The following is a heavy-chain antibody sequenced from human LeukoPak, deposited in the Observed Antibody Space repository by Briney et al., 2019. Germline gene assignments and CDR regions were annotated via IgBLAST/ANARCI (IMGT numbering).Heavy chain of an antibody. CDR1: GGSISSSSYY. Sequence: SETLSLTCTVSGGSISSSSYYWGWIRQPPGKGLEWIGSIYYSGSTYYNPSLKSRVTISVDTSKNQSSLKLSSVTAADTAVYYCAPYDFSSAAFDIWGQGTMVTVSS. CDR3: APYDFSSAAFDI. V-gene: IGHV4-39*01. CDR2: IYYSGST. D-gene: IGHD3-3*01. J-gene: IGHJ3*02.